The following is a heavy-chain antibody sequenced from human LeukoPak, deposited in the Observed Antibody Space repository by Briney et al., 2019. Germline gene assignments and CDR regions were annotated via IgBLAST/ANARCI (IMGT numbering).Heavy chain of an antibody. CDR1: GYTFTGYY. D-gene: IGHD3-22*01. V-gene: IGHV1-2*06. CDR3: ARYYYYDSNGYPDY. CDR2: INPNSGGT. Sequence: ASVKVSCKASGYTFTGYYMHWVRQAPGQGLEWMGRINPNSGGTNYAQKFQGRVTMTRDTSISTAYMELSRLRSDDTAVYYCARYYYYDSNGYPDYWGQGTLVTVSS. J-gene: IGHJ4*02.